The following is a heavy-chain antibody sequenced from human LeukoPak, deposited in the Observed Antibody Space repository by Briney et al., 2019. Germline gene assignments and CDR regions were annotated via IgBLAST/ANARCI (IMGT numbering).Heavy chain of an antibody. CDR3: ARGIAAYCSGGSCFYWFDP. CDR1: GFTFSSYS. D-gene: IGHD2-15*01. J-gene: IGHJ5*02. Sequence: GGSLRLSCAASGFTFSSYSMNWVRQAPGKGLEWVSSISSSSSYIYYADSVKGRFTISRDNAKNSLYLQMNSLRAEDTAVYYCARGIAAYCSGGSCFYWFDPWGQGTLVTVSS. V-gene: IGHV3-21*01. CDR2: ISSSSSYI.